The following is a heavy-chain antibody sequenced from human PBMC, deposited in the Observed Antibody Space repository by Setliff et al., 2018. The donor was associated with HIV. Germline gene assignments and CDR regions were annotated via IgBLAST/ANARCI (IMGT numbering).Heavy chain of an antibody. D-gene: IGHD6-13*01. CDR3: AKVPYSSSWLGDAFDI. Sequence: GGSLRLSCAASGFTFSSYAMSWVRQAPGKGLEWVSAISGSGGSTYYADSVKGRFTISRDNSKNTLYLQMNSLRAEDTAVYYCAKVPYSSSWLGDAFDIWGQGTMVTVSS. V-gene: IGHV3-23*01. CDR1: GFTFSSYA. J-gene: IGHJ3*02. CDR2: ISGSGGST.